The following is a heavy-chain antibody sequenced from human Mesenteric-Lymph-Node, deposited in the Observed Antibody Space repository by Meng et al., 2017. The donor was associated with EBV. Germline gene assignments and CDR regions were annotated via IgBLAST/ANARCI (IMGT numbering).Heavy chain of an antibody. J-gene: IGHJ4*02. CDR2: IYHSGST. V-gene: IGHV4-4*02. Sequence: VQLQGSGRGLVKPLGPLSILCAVRGDAICSDNWWSWVRPPPGKGLEWIGEIYHSGSTNYNPSLKSRVTISVDKSKRQFSLKLTSVTAADTAVYHCARFQRFGDFDWGQGTLVTVSS. CDR1: GDAICSDNW. CDR3: ARFQRFGDFD. D-gene: IGHD3-10*01.